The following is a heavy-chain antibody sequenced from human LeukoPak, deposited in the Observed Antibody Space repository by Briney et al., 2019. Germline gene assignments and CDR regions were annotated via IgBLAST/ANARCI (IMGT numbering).Heavy chain of an antibody. CDR3: ARGITIFGVVMVQPTYYFDY. J-gene: IGHJ4*02. D-gene: IGHD3-3*01. CDR1: GGSFSGYY. V-gene: IGHV4-34*01. CDR2: INHSGST. Sequence: SETLSLTCAVYGGSFSGYYWSWIRQPPGKGLEWIGEINHSGSTNYNPSLKSRVTISVDTSKNQFSLKLSSVTAADTAVYYCARGITIFGVVMVQPTYYFDYWGQGTLVTVSS.